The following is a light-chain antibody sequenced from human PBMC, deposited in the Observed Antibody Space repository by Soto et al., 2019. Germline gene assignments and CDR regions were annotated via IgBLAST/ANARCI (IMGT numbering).Light chain of an antibody. J-gene: IGKJ3*01. CDR3: QQYNNWPFT. Sequence: EIVMTQSPATLSLSPGERATLSCRASQSVSSNLAWYQQKPGQAPRPLIYGASTRATGIPARFSGSGSGTEFPLTISSLQSEDFAVYYCQQYNNWPFTFGPGTKVDIK. CDR1: QSVSSN. V-gene: IGKV3-15*01. CDR2: GAS.